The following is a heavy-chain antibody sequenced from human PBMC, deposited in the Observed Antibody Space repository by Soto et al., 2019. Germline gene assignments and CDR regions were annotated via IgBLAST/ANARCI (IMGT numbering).Heavy chain of an antibody. J-gene: IGHJ5*02. Sequence: KPSETLSLTSAVYGGSFSGYYWSWIRQPPGKGLEWIGEINHSGSTNYNPSLKSRVTISVDTSKNQFSLKLSSVTAADTAVYYCASGHPTYYDFWSGYYFSGRTAKLESINWFDPWGQVTLFTTSP. CDR2: INHSGST. CDR1: GGSFSGYY. CDR3: ASGHPTYYDFWSGYYFSGRTAKLESINWFDP. D-gene: IGHD3-3*01. V-gene: IGHV4-34*01.